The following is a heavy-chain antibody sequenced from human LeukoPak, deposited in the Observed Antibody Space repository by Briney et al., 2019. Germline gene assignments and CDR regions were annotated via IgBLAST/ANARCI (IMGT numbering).Heavy chain of an antibody. J-gene: IGHJ5*02. CDR2: ISGSGGST. Sequence: GGSLRLSCTTSGFNFRAYWMGWVRQAPGKGLEWVSAISGSGGSTYYADSVKGRFTISRDNSKNTLYLQMNSLRAEDTAVYYCAKFTGDDPWGQGTLVTVSS. D-gene: IGHD3-16*01. V-gene: IGHV3-23*01. CDR3: AKFTGDDP. CDR1: GFNFRAYW.